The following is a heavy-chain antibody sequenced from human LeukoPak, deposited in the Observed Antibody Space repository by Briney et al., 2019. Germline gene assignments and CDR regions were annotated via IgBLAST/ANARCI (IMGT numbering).Heavy chain of an antibody. Sequence: GGSLRLSCSASGFTFSRYAVHWVRQAPGKGLEYVSAISNNGGSTYYADSVKGRFTISRDNSKNTLYLQMSSLRAEDTAVYYCVKDLDNHYYQTLFDYWGQGTLVTVSS. CDR3: VKDLDNHYYQTLFDY. V-gene: IGHV3-64D*06. J-gene: IGHJ4*02. D-gene: IGHD1-14*01. CDR1: GFTFSRYA. CDR2: ISNNGGST.